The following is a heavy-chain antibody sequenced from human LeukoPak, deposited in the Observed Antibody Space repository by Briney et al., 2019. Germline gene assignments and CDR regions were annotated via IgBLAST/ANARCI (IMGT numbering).Heavy chain of an antibody. CDR1: GYTFTGYY. D-gene: IGHD3-22*01. V-gene: IGHV1-3*03. CDR2: INAGNGNT. J-gene: IGHJ4*02. CDR3: ARDGTQDSSVYFDY. Sequence: GASVKVSCKASGYTFTGYYMHWVRQAPGQRLEWMGWINAGNGNTKYSQEFQGRVTITRDTSASTAYMELSSLRSEDMAVYYCARDGTQDSSVYFDYWGQGTLVTVSS.